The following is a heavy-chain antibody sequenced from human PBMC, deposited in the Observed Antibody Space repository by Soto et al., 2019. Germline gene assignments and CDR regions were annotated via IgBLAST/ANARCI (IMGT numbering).Heavy chain of an antibody. CDR3: ARDSFTHKARVTWAFDI. CDR1: GYTCTRYG. J-gene: IGHJ3*02. Sequence: GQLVQSGAEVKRPGASVKVSCRASGYTCTRYGISWVRQAPGQGLEWMGWISAYNGDTTLSQKFAARVSMTTDTSANTAYMELRSLRSDDTAYYYCARDSFTHKARVTWAFDIWGQGIMVTFSS. CDR2: ISAYNGDT. V-gene: IGHV1-18*01. D-gene: IGHD5-18*01.